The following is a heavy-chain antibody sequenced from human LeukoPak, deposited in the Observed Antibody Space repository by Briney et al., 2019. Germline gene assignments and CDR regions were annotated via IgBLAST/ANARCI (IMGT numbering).Heavy chain of an antibody. Sequence: GASVKVSCKASGYTFTGYYIHWVRQAPGQGLEWMGIINPGSGSTTYAQKFQGRVTMTRDTSTSTVYMELSSLRSEDTAVYYCARGGSAPYWGQGALVTVSS. CDR3: ARGGSAPY. J-gene: IGHJ4*02. CDR2: INPGSGST. D-gene: IGHD5-12*01. V-gene: IGHV1-46*01. CDR1: GYTFTGYY.